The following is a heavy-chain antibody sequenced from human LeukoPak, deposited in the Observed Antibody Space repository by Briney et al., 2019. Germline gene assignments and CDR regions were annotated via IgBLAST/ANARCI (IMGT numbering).Heavy chain of an antibody. J-gene: IGHJ4*02. CDR1: GFSLTTTREA. CDR3: AHYHLTYFDY. CDR2: IFWDDDK. Sequence: ESGPTLVKPTQTLTLTCTFSGFSLTTTREAVGWVRQPPGEALEWLALIFWDDDKRYSPSLRSRLTITKDTSNNQVVLTLTNVDPVDTGTYYCAHYHLTYFDYWGQGALVTVSS. D-gene: IGHD1-14*01. V-gene: IGHV2-5*02.